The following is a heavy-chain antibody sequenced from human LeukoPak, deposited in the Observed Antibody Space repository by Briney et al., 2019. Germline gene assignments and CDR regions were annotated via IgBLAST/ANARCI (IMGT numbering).Heavy chain of an antibody. J-gene: IGHJ5*02. Sequence: GGSLRLSCAASGFIVNSYAMSWVRQAPGKGLAWVSLIYTSGVTHYADSVKGRFTISRDNAKNTVYLQINSLRDEDTAVYFCARDRAEEKTWLEFDTWGQGTLVTVSS. CDR2: IYTSGVT. V-gene: IGHV3-66*03. CDR3: ARDRAEEKTWLEFDT. D-gene: IGHD5-24*01. CDR1: GFIVNSYA.